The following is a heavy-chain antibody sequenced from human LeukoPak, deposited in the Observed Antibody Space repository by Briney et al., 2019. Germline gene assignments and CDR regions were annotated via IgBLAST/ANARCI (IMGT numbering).Heavy chain of an antibody. CDR1: GGSISSSSYY. J-gene: IGHJ5*02. V-gene: IGHV4-39*07. D-gene: IGHD3-3*01. Sequence: SETLSLTCTVSGGSISSSSYYWGWIRQPPGKGLEWIGSIYYTGSTSYNSSLKSRVTMSVDTSKNQFSLKLNSVTAADTAVYYCARDSIFGVVTGSYNWFDPWGQGTLVTVSS. CDR3: ARDSIFGVVTGSYNWFDP. CDR2: IYYTGST.